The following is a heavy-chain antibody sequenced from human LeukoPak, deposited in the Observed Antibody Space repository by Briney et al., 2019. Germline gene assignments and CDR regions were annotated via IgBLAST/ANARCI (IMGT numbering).Heavy chain of an antibody. D-gene: IGHD1-1*01. V-gene: IGHV3-7*03. J-gene: IGHJ4*02. CDR2: IKQDGSEK. Sequence: GGSLRLSCAASGFTFSSYWMSWVRQAPGKGLEWVANIKQDGSEKYYVDSVKGRFTISRDNAKNSLYLQMNSLRAEDTAVYYCARGVGDDLGGNLDYWGQGTLVTVSS. CDR1: GFTFSSYW. CDR3: ARGVGDDLGGNLDY.